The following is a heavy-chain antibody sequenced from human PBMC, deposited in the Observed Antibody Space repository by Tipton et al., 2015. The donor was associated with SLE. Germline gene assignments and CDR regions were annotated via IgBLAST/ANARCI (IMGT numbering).Heavy chain of an antibody. Sequence: TLSLTCTVSGAFISNKYWSWIRQPPAKGLEWIGEINHSGSTNYNPSLKSRVTISVDTSKNQFSLKLSSVTAADTAVYYCATQTGLIYYCYYMDVWGKGTTVTDS. CDR2: INHSGST. CDR1: GAFISNKY. J-gene: IGHJ6*03. CDR3: ATQTGLIYYCYYMDV. V-gene: IGHV4-34*01. D-gene: IGHD3-10*01.